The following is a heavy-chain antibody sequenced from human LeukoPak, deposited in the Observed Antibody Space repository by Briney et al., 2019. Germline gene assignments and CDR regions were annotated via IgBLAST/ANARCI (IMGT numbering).Heavy chain of an antibody. D-gene: IGHD3-16*01. CDR1: GFTFSYYD. J-gene: IGHJ4*02. CDR3: ASAGESTWAHFDY. CDR2: IVTAGDT. Sequence: PGGSLRLSCAASGFTFSYYDMHWVRQVTGKGLEWVSTIVTAGDTYYPDSVKGRFTISRENAKNSMFLQMNSLRAGDTAVYYCASAGESTWAHFDYWGQGPLVTVSS. V-gene: IGHV3-13*04.